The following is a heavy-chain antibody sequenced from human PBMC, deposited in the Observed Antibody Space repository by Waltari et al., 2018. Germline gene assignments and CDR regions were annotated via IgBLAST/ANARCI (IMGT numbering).Heavy chain of an antibody. CDR2: INHSGST. CDR3: VRDSSSWYGNWFDP. Sequence: QVQLQQWGAGLLKPSETLSLTCAVYGGSFSGYYWSWIRQPPGKGLEWIGEINHSGSTNYHPSLKSRVTISVDTSKNQFSLKLSSVTAADTAVYYCVRDSSSWYGNWFDPWGQGTLVTVSS. V-gene: IGHV4-34*01. CDR1: GGSFSGYY. D-gene: IGHD6-13*01. J-gene: IGHJ5*02.